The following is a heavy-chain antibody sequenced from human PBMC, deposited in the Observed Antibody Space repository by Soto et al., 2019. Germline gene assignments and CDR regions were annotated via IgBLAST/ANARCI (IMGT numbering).Heavy chain of an antibody. CDR2: IDSSSSFI. Sequence: EVQLVESGGGLVKPGGSLRLSCAASGFTFSSHAMNWVRQAPGKGLEWFSSIDSSSSFIYYADSVKGRFTISRDNAKNSLYLQMSSLRAEDTAVYYCARDPLWFGEIGYFDYWGQGALVTVSS. V-gene: IGHV3-21*01. CDR3: ARDPLWFGEIGYFDY. D-gene: IGHD3-10*01. CDR1: GFTFSSHA. J-gene: IGHJ4*02.